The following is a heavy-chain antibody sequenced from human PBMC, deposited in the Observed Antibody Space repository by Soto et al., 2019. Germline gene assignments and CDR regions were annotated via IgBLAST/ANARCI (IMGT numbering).Heavy chain of an antibody. J-gene: IGHJ4*02. D-gene: IGHD1-26*01. CDR2: IITLFETP. CDR3: ATDEIREMSTRGYSHY. V-gene: IGHV1-69*01. CDR1: GGTFSSYA. Sequence: QVQLVQSGAEVKKPGSSVKFSCKASGGTFSSYAFSWVRQAPGQGLEWMGGIITLFETPNYAQKFQGRLTITTDESTSTAYMGLSSLRSEDTAVYYCATDEIREMSTRGYSHYWGQGTRVTVSS.